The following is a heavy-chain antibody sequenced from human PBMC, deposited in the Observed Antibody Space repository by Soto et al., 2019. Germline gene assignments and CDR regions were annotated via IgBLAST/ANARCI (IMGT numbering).Heavy chain of an antibody. CDR1: GGSISSGGYY. D-gene: IGHD5-18*01. J-gene: IGHJ5*02. Sequence: QVQLQESGPGLVKPSQTLSLTYTVSGGSISSGGYYWSWIRQHPGKGLEWIGYIYYSGSTYYNPSINSRVTISVDTSTTQFSLKLSSVTAADTAVYYWARYTAMVTGWFDPWGQGTLVTVSS. CDR2: IYYSGST. V-gene: IGHV4-31*03. CDR3: ARYTAMVTGWFDP.